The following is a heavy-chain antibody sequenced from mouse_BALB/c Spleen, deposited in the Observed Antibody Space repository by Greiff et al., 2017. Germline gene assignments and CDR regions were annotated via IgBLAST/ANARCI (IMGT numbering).Heavy chain of an antibody. CDR2: ISDGGSYT. Sequence: EVKLMESGGGLVKPGGSLKLSCAASGFTFSDYYMYWVRQTPEKRLEWVATISDGGSYTYYPDSVKGRFTISRDNAKNNLYLQMSSLKSEDTAMYYCAREGVTTGAMDYWGQGTSVTVSS. J-gene: IGHJ4*01. V-gene: IGHV5-4*02. D-gene: IGHD2-2*01. CDR3: AREGVTTGAMDY. CDR1: GFTFSDYY.